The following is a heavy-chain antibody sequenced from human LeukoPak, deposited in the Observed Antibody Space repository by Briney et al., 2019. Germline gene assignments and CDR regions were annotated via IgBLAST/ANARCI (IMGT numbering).Heavy chain of an antibody. Sequence: GASVKVSCKTSGYNFNIYGISWVRQAPGQGLEGMGWISGYNGNTNSAPKLQGRVTMTTDTSTSTAYMELRSLRSDDTAVYYCASGYDSSGYYYGLLGYWGQGTLVTVSS. J-gene: IGHJ4*02. CDR2: ISGYNGNT. V-gene: IGHV1-18*01. D-gene: IGHD3-22*01. CDR3: ASGYDSSGYYYGLLGY. CDR1: GYNFNIYG.